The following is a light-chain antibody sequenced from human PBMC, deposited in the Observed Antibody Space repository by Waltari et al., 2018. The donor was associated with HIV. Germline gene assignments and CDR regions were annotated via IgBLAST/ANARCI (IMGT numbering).Light chain of an antibody. Sequence: SYVLTQPPSVSVAPGQTARITCGGNNIGSKSVHWYQQKPGQAPVLVVYDDSDRPSWIPERFSGSNSGNTATLTISRVEAGDEADYYCQVWDSGSDHYVFGTGTKVTVL. CDR2: DDS. J-gene: IGLJ1*01. CDR3: QVWDSGSDHYV. V-gene: IGLV3-21*02. CDR1: NIGSKS.